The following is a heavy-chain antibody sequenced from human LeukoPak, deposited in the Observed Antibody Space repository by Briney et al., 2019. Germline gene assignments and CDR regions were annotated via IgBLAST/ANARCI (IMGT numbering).Heavy chain of an antibody. CDR2: ISYDGSNK. CDR1: GFTFSSYA. J-gene: IGHJ4*02. Sequence: GRSLRLSCAASGFTFSSYAMHWVRQAPGKGLEWVAVISYDGSNKYYADSVKGRFTISRDNSKNTLYLQMNSLRADDTAVYYCTRDFLHGGVWGQGTLVTVSS. CDR3: TRDFLHGGV. D-gene: IGHD3-10*01. V-gene: IGHV3-30-3*01.